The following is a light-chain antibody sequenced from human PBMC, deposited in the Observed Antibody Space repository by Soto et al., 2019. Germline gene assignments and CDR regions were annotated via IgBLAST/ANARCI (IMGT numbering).Light chain of an antibody. V-gene: IGKV3-20*01. CDR2: GAS. J-gene: IGKJ1*01. CDR1: QRVTNSY. Sequence: EIVLTQSTGTLSLSPGERVTLSCRASQRVTNSYLAWYQQKPGQAPRLLIYGASSRATGIPDRFSGGGSGTDFTLTIITLVPEDFAVYNCQQYGSSPLTFGQGTKVDIK. CDR3: QQYGSSPLT.